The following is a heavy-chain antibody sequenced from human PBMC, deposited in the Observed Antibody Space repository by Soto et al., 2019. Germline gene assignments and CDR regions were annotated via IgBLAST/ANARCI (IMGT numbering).Heavy chain of an antibody. Sequence: QVQLVQSGAEVKRPGSSVKVSCKTSGDIFSGYSISWVRQAPGQGLEWMGGIIPIFGTTDYAQRFHGRVTIXAXXSTTTVYMDLYSLKSEDTAVYYCARDLGSGYDPGDYWGQGTLVTVSS. V-gene: IGHV1-69*14. CDR3: ARDLGSGYDPGDY. J-gene: IGHJ4*02. CDR1: GDIFSGYS. CDR2: IIPIFGTT. D-gene: IGHD5-12*01.